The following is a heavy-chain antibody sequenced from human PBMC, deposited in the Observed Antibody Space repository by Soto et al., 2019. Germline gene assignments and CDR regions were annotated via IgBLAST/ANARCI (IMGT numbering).Heavy chain of an antibody. V-gene: IGHV5-10-1*04. J-gene: IGHJ6*02. D-gene: IGHD3-22*01. CDR2: IDPSDSYT. CDR3: ARRGYYDSTGPHGMEV. CDR1: GYSFTSYW. Sequence: GESLKISCKGSGYSFTSYWISWVRQMPGRGLEWMGRIDPSDSYTNYSPSFQGQVTISADKSISTAYLQWSSLKASDTAMYYCARRGYYDSTGPHGMEVWGQGTTVTVSS.